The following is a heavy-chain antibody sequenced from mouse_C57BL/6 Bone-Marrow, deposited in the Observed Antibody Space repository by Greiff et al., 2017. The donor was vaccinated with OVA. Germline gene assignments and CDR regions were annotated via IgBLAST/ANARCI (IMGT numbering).Heavy chain of an antibody. D-gene: IGHD2-3*01. CDR3: ARGDGYYVAWFAY. CDR2: ISSGSSTI. V-gene: IGHV5-17*01. J-gene: IGHJ3*01. CDR1: GFTFSDYG. Sequence: EVQRVESGGGLVQPGGSLKLSCAASGFTFSDYGMHWVRQAPEKGLEWVAYISSGSSTIYYADTVKGRFTISRDNAKNTLFLQMTSLRSEDTAMYYCARGDGYYVAWFAYWGKGTLVTVSA.